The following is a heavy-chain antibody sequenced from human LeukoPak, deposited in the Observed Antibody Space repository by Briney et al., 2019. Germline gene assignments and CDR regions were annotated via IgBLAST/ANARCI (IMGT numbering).Heavy chain of an antibody. V-gene: IGHV4-39*01. J-gene: IGHJ2*01. CDR1: GGSISSSSYY. CDR3: ARRALEYGDYVSYWYFDL. D-gene: IGHD4-17*01. Sequence: SETLSLTCTVSGGSISSSSYYWGWIRQPPGKGLEWIGSIYYSGSTYYNPSLKSRVTISVDTSKNQFSLKLSSVTAADTAVYYCARRALEYGDYVSYWYFDLWGRGTLVTVSS. CDR2: IYYSGST.